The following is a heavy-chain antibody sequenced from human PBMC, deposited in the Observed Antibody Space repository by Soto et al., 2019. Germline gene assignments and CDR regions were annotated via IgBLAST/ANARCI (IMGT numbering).Heavy chain of an antibody. D-gene: IGHD6-19*01. Sequence: QVQLVESGGGVVQPGRSLRLSCAASGFTFSSYAMHWVRQAPGKGLEWVAVISYDGSNKYYADSVKGRFTISSDNSKNTLYLQMNSLRAEDTAVYYCARGGTGSSGWYQYYYGMDVWGQGTTVTVSS. CDR1: GFTFSSYA. CDR3: ARGGTGSSGWYQYYYGMDV. CDR2: ISYDGSNK. J-gene: IGHJ6*02. V-gene: IGHV3-30-3*01.